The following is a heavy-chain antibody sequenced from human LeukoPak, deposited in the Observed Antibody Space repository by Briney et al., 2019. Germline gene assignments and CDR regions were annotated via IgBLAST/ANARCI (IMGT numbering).Heavy chain of an antibody. CDR3: ARTRPLPGYCYMDV. Sequence: GASVKVSCKASGYTFTGYYMHWVRQAPGQGLEWMGWINPNSGGTNYAQKFQGRVTMTRDTSISTAYMELSRLRSDDTAVYYCARTRPLPGYCYMDVWGKGTTVTVSS. V-gene: IGHV1-2*02. D-gene: IGHD7-27*01. CDR1: GYTFTGYY. CDR2: INPNSGGT. J-gene: IGHJ6*03.